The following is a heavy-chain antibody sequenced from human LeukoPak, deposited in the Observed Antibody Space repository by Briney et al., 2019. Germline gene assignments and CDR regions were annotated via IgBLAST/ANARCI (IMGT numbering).Heavy chain of an antibody. D-gene: IGHD3-10*01. CDR2: ISSSSYI. Sequence: PGGSLRLSCAASGFTFSSYSMNWVRQAPGKGLEWVSSISSSSYIYYADSVKGRFTISRDNAKNSLYLQMNSLRAEDTAVYYCARGDYYGSGSPPAFDIWGQGTMVTVSS. V-gene: IGHV3-21*01. CDR3: ARGDYYGSGSPPAFDI. CDR1: GFTFSSYS. J-gene: IGHJ3*02.